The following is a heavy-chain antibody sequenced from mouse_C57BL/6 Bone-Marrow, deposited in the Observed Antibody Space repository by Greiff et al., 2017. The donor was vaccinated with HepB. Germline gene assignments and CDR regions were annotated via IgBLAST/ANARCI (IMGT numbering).Heavy chain of an antibody. J-gene: IGHJ3*01. CDR3: ARGQLRVRTWFAY. Sequence: EVKLMESGGGLVQPGGSLKLSCAASGFTFSSYAMSWVRQTPEKRLEWVATISDGGSYTYYPDNVKGRFTISRDNAKNNLYLQMSHLKSEDTAMYYCARGQLRVRTWFAYWGQGTLVTVSA. CDR2: ISDGGSYT. CDR1: GFTFSSYA. D-gene: IGHD3-2*02. V-gene: IGHV5-4*03.